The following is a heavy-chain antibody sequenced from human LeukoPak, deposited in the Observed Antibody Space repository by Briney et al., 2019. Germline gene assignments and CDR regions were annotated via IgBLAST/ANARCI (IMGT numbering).Heavy chain of an antibody. D-gene: IGHD3-3*01. J-gene: IGHJ6*03. CDR3: ARGSQGYDFWSGYYTRYMDV. V-gene: IGHV1-8*02. CDR2: LDLNSGNT. Sequence: ASVKVSLNASVYTFTICSFNWARHPPAPGLGRVGVLDLNSGNTGYAQKFQGRVTMTRNTSISTAYMELSSLRSEGTAVYYCARGSQGYDFWSGYYTRYMDVWGKGTTVTVSS. CDR1: VYTFTICS.